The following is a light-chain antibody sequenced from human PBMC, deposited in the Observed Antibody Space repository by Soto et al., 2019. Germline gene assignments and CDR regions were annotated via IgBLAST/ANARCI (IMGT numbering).Light chain of an antibody. Sequence: IQLTQSPSSLSSSVGDRVTITCRASQGMSSYLAWYQQKPGKAPKLLIYAASTLQSGVPSRFSGSGSGTDFTLTISSLQPEDFATYYCQQLNSYPTFGQGTRLEIK. J-gene: IGKJ5*01. CDR1: QGMSSY. CDR3: QQLNSYPT. CDR2: AAS. V-gene: IGKV1-9*01.